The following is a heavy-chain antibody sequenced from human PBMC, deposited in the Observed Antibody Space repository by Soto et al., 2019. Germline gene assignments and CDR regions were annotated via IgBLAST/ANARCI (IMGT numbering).Heavy chain of an antibody. V-gene: IGHV4-34*01. Sequence: QVQLQQWGAGPLKPSETLSLTCAVYGGSFSGYYWSWIRQPPGKGLEWIGEINHSGSTNYNPSLKSRVTISVDTSKNQFSLKLSSVTAADTAVYYCARTSKFEYWGQGTLVTVSS. J-gene: IGHJ4*02. CDR1: GGSFSGYY. D-gene: IGHD6-6*01. CDR3: ARTSKFEY. CDR2: INHSGST.